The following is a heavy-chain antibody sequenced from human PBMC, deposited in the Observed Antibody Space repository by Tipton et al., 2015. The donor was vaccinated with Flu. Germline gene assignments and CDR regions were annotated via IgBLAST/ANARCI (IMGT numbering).Heavy chain of an antibody. Sequence: LRLSCTVSGGSISSGSYYWRWIRQPAGKGLEWIGRVYTSGSTNYNPSLKSRVTISVDTSKNQFSLKLSAVTAADPAVYYCARDHHPFSGSYPVGAFDIWGQGTIVTVSS. CDR1: GGSISSGSYY. D-gene: IGHD1-26*01. CDR2: VYTSGST. CDR3: ARDHHPFSGSYPVGAFDI. V-gene: IGHV4-61*02. J-gene: IGHJ3*02.